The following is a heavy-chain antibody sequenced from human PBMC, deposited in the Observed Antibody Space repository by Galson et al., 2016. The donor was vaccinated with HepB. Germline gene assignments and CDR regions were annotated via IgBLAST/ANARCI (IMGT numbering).Heavy chain of an antibody. Sequence: SVKVSCKASGYTFTGYYMHWVRQAPGQGLEWMGWINPNSGGTNYAQKFQGRVTMTRDTSISTAHMELSRLKSDDTAVYYCARGIIAALRVDPWGQGTLVTVSS. CDR2: INPNSGGT. CDR1: GYTFTGYY. CDR3: ARGIIAALRVDP. D-gene: IGHD6-6*01. J-gene: IGHJ5*02. V-gene: IGHV1-2*02.